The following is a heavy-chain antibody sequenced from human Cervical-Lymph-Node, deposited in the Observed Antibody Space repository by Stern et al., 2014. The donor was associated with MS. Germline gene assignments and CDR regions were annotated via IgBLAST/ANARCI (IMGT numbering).Heavy chain of an antibody. CDR1: GYTFTSYA. Sequence: QVQLVQSGAEVKKHGASVKVSCKASGYTFTSYAMHWVRQAPGQRLEWMGWINAGNGNTKYSQKFQGRVTITRDTSASTAYMELSSLRSEDTAVYYCARGPDIVLMVYAKYFDYWGQGTLVTVSS. D-gene: IGHD2-8*01. J-gene: IGHJ4*02. CDR2: INAGNGNT. CDR3: ARGPDIVLMVYAKYFDY. V-gene: IGHV1-3*01.